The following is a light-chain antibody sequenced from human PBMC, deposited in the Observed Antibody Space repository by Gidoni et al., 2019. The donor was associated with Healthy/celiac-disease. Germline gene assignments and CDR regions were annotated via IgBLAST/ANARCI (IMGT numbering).Light chain of an antibody. V-gene: IGKV3D-15*01. CDR2: GAS. CDR3: QQYNNWPGT. Sequence: EIVMTQSPATLSVSPGERATLSCSASQSVSSILAWYQQKPGQAPSLLIYGASTRATGIPARFSGSGSGTEFTLTISSLHSEDFAVYYCQQYNNWPGTFGQGTKVEIK. J-gene: IGKJ1*01. CDR1: QSVSSI.